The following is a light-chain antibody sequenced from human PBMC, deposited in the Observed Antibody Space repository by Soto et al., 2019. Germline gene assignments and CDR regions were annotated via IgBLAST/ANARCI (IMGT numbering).Light chain of an antibody. V-gene: IGKV2-28*01. CDR3: TQGLQIPPT. Sequence: DVAMAQSPLYLPVSPGEPASISCRCYKSLLHSNGQNYLDWYLXKTGQSPQLXIYWGSNRASGVPDRFSGMGSGTDCTMTLSRVEAGDGGVYYGTQGLQIPPTYGPGTKVDIK. CDR1: KSLLHSNGQNY. J-gene: IGKJ3*01. CDR2: WGS.